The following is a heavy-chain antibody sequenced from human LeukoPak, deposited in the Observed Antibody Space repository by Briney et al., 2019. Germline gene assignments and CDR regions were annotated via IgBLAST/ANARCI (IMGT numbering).Heavy chain of an antibody. J-gene: IGHJ4*02. CDR2: FHPEDGET. CDR3: ATGLVLLSGSWYALDY. V-gene: IGHV1-24*01. CDR1: GYTLTELS. D-gene: IGHD2-2*01. Sequence: ASVKVSCKVSGYTLTELSMHWVRQAPGKGLEWMGGFHPEDGETIYAQKFQGRVTMTEDTSTDTAYMELSSLRSEDTAVYYCATGLVLLSGSWYALDYWGQGTLVTVSS.